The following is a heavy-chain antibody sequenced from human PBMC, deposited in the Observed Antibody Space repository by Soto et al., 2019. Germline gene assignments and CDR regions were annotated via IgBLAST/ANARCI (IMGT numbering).Heavy chain of an antibody. CDR1: GYTFTNYY. Sequence: ASVKVSCKASGYTFTNYYMHWVRQAPGQGPEWMGIINPSGGNTRYAQKFQGRVTMTRDTSTSTLYMELSSLRSEDTAVYYCVRDTPXGSTFSGYDGIDYWG. J-gene: IGHJ4*01. V-gene: IGHV1-46*01. CDR3: VRDTPXGSTFSGYDGIDY. CDR2: INPSGGNT. D-gene: IGHD5-12*01.